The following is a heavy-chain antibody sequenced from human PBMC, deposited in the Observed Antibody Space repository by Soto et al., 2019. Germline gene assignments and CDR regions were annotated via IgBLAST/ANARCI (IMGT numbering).Heavy chain of an antibody. D-gene: IGHD2-21*01. CDR1: GYTFTSYL. Sequence: QVQLVQSGGEVKKPGASVKVSCKPSGYTFTSYLIYWVRQAPGQRLEWMGWINTGNGDTKYSQKFQGRVTITRDTSASTAYMELSSLTSEDTAVYYCASGNCGYVCYHDYWGQGTLVTVSS. J-gene: IGHJ4*02. V-gene: IGHV1-3*04. CDR2: INTGNGDT. CDR3: ASGNCGYVCYHDY.